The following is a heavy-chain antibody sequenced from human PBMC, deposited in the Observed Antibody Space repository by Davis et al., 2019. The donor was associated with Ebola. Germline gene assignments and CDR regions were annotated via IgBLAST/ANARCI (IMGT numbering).Heavy chain of an antibody. CDR2: ISYDGSNK. D-gene: IGHD6-19*01. J-gene: IGHJ5*02. V-gene: IGHV3-30*03. Sequence: GESLKISCAASGFIFSSYGMHWVRQAPGKGLEWVAVISYDGSNKYYADSVKGRFTISRDNSKNTLYLQMNSLRAEDTAVYYCARSAGYSSGWYPTWGQGTLVTVSS. CDR1: GFIFSSYG. CDR3: ARSAGYSSGWYPT.